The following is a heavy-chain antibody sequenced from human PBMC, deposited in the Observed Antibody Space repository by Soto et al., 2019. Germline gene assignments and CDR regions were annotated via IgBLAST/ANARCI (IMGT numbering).Heavy chain of an antibody. V-gene: IGHV3-23*01. CDR2: ISGSGGST. CDR1: GFTFSSYA. CDR3: AGIVGATAVYYYYGMDV. J-gene: IGHJ6*02. D-gene: IGHD1-26*01. Sequence: GGSLRLSCAASGFTFSSYAMSWVRQAPGKGLEWVSAISGSGGSTYYADSVKGRFTISRDNSKNTLYLQMNSLRAEDTAVYYCAGIVGATAVYYYYGMDVWGQGTTVTVSS.